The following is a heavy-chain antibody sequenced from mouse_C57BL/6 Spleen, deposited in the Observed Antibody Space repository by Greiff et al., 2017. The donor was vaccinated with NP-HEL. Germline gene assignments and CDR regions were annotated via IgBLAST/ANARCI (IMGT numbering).Heavy chain of an antibody. V-gene: IGHV5-4*01. D-gene: IGHD1-1*01. Sequence: EVQLVESGGGLVKPGGSLKLSCAASGFTFSSYAMSWVRQTPEKRLEWVATISDGGSYTYYPDNVKGRFTISRDNAKNNLYLQMSHLKSEDTAMYYCARDYYGSEDAMDYWGQGTSVTVSS. CDR3: ARDYYGSEDAMDY. CDR2: ISDGGSYT. CDR1: GFTFSSYA. J-gene: IGHJ4*01.